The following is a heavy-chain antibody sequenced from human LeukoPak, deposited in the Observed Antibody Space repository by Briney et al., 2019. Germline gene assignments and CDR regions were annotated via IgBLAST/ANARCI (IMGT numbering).Heavy chain of an antibody. D-gene: IGHD2-15*01. J-gene: IGHJ6*03. CDR3: AKLYLLPEDYMDV. Sequence: GGSLRLSCAASGFTFSDYWMNWVRQAPGMGLEWVANIRQDGSQKYYVDSVKGRFTISRDNAKNSLYLQMNSLRAEDTAVYYCAKLYLLPEDYMDVWGKGTTVTVSS. CDR1: GFTFSDYW. V-gene: IGHV3-7*03. CDR2: IRQDGSQK.